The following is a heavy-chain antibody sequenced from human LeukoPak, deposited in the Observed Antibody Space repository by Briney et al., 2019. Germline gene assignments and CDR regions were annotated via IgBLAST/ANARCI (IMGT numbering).Heavy chain of an antibody. V-gene: IGHV1-46*01. D-gene: IGHD3-22*01. CDR3: ARDRYDSSGMVGFDY. CDR2: INPSGGST. Sequence: ASVKVSCKASGYTFTSYYMHWVRQAPGQGLEWMEIINPSGGSTSYAQKFQGRVTMTRDTSTSTVYMELSSLRSEDTAVYYCARDRYDSSGMVGFDYWGQGTLVTVSS. CDR1: GYTFTSYY. J-gene: IGHJ4*02.